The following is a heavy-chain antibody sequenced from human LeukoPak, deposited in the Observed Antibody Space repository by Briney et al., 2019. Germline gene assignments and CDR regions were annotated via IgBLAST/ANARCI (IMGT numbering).Heavy chain of an antibody. CDR3: ARDGPTSYFFDY. J-gene: IGHJ4*02. CDR1: GDSIRSSY. CDR2: IYYSGST. Sequence: SETLSLTCTVSGDSIRSSYWNWIRQPPGKGLEWIGYIYYSGSTNYNPSLDSRVTISVDTSKIQLSLKLTSVTAADTAVYYFARDGPTSYFFDYWGQGTLVTVYS. D-gene: IGHD6-6*01. V-gene: IGHV4-59*12.